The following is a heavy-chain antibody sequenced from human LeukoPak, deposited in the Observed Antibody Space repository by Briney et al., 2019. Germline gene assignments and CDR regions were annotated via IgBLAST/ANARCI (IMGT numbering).Heavy chain of an antibody. CDR1: GGTFSSYA. V-gene: IGHV1-69*04. CDR3: ARGLVFLYGDYRPYYFDY. J-gene: IGHJ4*02. D-gene: IGHD4-17*01. CDR2: IIPILGIA. Sequence: SVKVSCKASGGTFSSYAISWVRQAPGQGLEWMGRIIPILGIANYAQKFQGRVTITADKSTSTAYMELSSLRSEDTAVYYCARGLVFLYGDYRPYYFDYWGQGTLVTVSS.